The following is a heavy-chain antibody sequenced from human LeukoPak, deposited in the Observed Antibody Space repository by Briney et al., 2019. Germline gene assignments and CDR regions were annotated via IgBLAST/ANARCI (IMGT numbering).Heavy chain of an antibody. CDR1: GFTLRTYG. CDR3: AKVIGGSSFWYARGFDY. Sequence: PGGSLRLSCAASGFTLRTYGIHSVRQAPGKGLEWVACIRNDESNKYYADSVKGRFTISRDNSKNTLYLQMNSLRPEDTAVYFCAKVIGGSSFWYARGFDYWGQGTLVTVSS. D-gene: IGHD2-15*01. CDR2: IRNDESNK. V-gene: IGHV3-30*02. J-gene: IGHJ4*02.